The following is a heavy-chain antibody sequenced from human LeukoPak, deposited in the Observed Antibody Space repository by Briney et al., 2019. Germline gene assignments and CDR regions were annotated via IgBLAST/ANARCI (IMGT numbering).Heavy chain of an antibody. CDR3: ARTRDLTIAAAGDY. D-gene: IGHD6-13*01. CDR1: GYTFTSYG. CDR2: ISAYNGNT. Sequence: ASVTVSCKASGYTFTSYGISWVRQAPGQGLEWMGWISAYNGNTNYAQKLQGRVTMTTDTSTSTAYMELRSLRSDDTAVYYCARTRDLTIAAAGDYWGQGTLVTVSS. V-gene: IGHV1-18*01. J-gene: IGHJ4*02.